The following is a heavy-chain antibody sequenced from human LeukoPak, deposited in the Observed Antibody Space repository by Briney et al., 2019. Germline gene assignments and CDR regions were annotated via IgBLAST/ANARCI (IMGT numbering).Heavy chain of an antibody. CDR1: GYTFTGYD. Sequence: ASVKVSCKASGYTFTGYDINWVRQATGQGLEWMGWMNPNSGNTGYAQKFQGRVTMTRNTSISTAYMELSSLRSEDTAVYYCARDRMKYSSSWYGFDYWGQGTLVTVSS. V-gene: IGHV1-8*01. J-gene: IGHJ4*02. CDR2: MNPNSGNT. CDR3: ARDRMKYSSSWYGFDY. D-gene: IGHD6-13*01.